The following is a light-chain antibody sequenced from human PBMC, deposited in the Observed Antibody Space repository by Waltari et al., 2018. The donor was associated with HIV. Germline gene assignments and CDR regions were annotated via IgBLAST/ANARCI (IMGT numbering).Light chain of an antibody. J-gene: IGLJ1*01. CDR2: DVN. Sequence: QSALTQPASVSGSPGQSTTISCTGTSSDVGGYNHVSWYKQHQGKDPKLMIYDVNNRPSVISNRFSGSKSGNTASLTISGLQAEDEADYYCSSYTSSNTLYVFGTGTKVTVL. CDR3: SSYTSSNTLYV. CDR1: SSDVGGYNH. V-gene: IGLV2-14*03.